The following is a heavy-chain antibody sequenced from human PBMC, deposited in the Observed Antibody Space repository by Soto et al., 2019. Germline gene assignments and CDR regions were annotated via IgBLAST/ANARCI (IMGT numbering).Heavy chain of an antibody. J-gene: IGHJ4*02. CDR2: IIPILGIA. Sequence: QVQLVQSGAEVKKPGSSVKVSCKASGGTFSSYTISWVRQAPGQGLEWMGRIIPILGIANYAQKFQGRVTITADKSTSRAYMELSSLRSEDTAVYYCARLVGPHCRAAAGDCYLGFDYWGQGTLVTVSS. D-gene: IGHD2-21*02. CDR3: ARLVGPHCRAAAGDCYLGFDY. CDR1: GGTFSSYT. V-gene: IGHV1-69*02.